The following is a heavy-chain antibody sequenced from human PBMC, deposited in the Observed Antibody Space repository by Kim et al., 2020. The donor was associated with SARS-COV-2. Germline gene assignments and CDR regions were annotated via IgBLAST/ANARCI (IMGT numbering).Heavy chain of an antibody. CDR1: GGSFSGYY. J-gene: IGHJ4*01. CDR3: ARGLSRILPRWLQLSFDY. CDR2: INHSGST. Sequence: SETLSLTCAVYGGSFSGYYWSWIRQPPGKGLEWIGEINHSGSTNYNPSLKSRVTISVDTSKNQFSLKLSSVTAADTAVYYCARGLSRILPRWLQLSFDY. V-gene: IGHV4-34*01. D-gene: IGHD5-12*01.